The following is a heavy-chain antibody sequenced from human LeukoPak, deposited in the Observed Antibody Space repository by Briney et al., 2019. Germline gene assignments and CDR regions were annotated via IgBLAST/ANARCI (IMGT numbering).Heavy chain of an antibody. CDR1: GYRFTSYW. CDR2: IYPGDSDT. CDR3: ARRTTVIDY. Sequence: GEALKISLKGSGYRFTSYWIGWVRRMPGKGLEWMGIIYPGDSDTRYSPSFQGQVTISADKSISTAYLQWSSLKASDTAMYYCARRTTVIDYWGQGTLVTVSS. D-gene: IGHD4-11*01. V-gene: IGHV5-51*01. J-gene: IGHJ4*02.